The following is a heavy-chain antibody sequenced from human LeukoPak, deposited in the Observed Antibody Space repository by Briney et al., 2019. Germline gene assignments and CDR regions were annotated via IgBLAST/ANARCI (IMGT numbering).Heavy chain of an antibody. CDR3: ATECGGDCYRTHNWFDP. CDR1: GYTFTGYY. V-gene: IGHV1-2*02. Sequence: ASVKVSCKASGYTFTGYYMHWVRQAPGQGLEWMGWINPNSGGTIYAQKFQGRVTMTEDTSTDTAYMELSSLRSEDTAVYYCATECGGDCYRTHNWFDPWGQGTLVTVSS. D-gene: IGHD2-21*02. J-gene: IGHJ5*02. CDR2: INPNSGGT.